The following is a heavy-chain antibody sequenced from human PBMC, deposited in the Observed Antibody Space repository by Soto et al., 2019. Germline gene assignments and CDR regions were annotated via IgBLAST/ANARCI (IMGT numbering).Heavy chain of an antibody. J-gene: IGHJ4*02. CDR2: IYWDDDK. CDR1: GFSLTTSGVG. V-gene: IGHV2-5*02. CDR3: AHRVLRTVFGLVTTTAIYFDF. D-gene: IGHD3-3*01. Sequence: QITLNESGPTVVRPTETLTLTCRFSGFSLTTSGVGVGWIRQSPGKAPEWLALIYWDDDKRYSASLKSRRTTTNDTSKNQVVLTLSDLDPTDTATYYCAHRVLRTVFGLVTTTAIYFDFWGQGTPVAVSS.